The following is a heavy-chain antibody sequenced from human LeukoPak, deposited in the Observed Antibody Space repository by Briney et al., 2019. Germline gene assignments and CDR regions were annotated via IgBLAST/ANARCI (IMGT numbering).Heavy chain of an antibody. Sequence: PGGSLRLSCAASGFTFSSYGMHWVRQAPGKGLEWVAVISYDGSNKYYADSVKGRFIISRDNSKNTLYLQMNSLRAEDTAVYYCARGWTAIDYWGQGTLVTVSS. D-gene: IGHD3/OR15-3a*01. CDR3: ARGWTAIDY. CDR1: GFTFSSYG. CDR2: ISYDGSNK. V-gene: IGHV3-30*03. J-gene: IGHJ4*02.